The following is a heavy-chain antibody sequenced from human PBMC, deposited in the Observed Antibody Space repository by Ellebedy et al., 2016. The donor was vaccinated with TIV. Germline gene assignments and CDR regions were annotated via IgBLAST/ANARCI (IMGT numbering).Heavy chain of an antibody. D-gene: IGHD6-25*01. V-gene: IGHV3-48*04. CDR2: ISADGDTI. Sequence: GESLKISXEVTGVNFRKFSLNWVSQAPGKGLEWVAFISADGDTIYYAKSVKGRFTISRDDADSSLSLQMNSLRGDDTAVYYCVAALDYWGQGTLVTVS. CDR1: GVNFRKFS. J-gene: IGHJ4*02. CDR3: VAALDY.